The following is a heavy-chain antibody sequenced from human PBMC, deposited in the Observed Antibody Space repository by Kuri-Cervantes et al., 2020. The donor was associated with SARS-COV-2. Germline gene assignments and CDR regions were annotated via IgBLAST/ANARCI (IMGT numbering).Heavy chain of an antibody. J-gene: IGHJ4*02. Sequence: GESLKISCTASGFSISDRAYWMTWVRQTPGKGLEWVANIKHDGSERFYVGSVKGRFTISRDNAKNSLCLQMGSLRAEDTAVYYCVREKGGWLQGDYWGQGTLVTVSS. D-gene: IGHD5-24*01. CDR2: IKHDGSER. CDR1: GFSISDRAYW. CDR3: VREKGGWLQGDY. V-gene: IGHV3-7*01.